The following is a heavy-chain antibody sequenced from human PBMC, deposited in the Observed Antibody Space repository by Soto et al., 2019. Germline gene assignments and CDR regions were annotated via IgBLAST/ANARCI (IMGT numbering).Heavy chain of an antibody. D-gene: IGHD3-3*01. J-gene: IGHJ6*02. CDR2: IYYSGST. Sequence: PSETLSLTCTVSGGSVSSGSYYWSWIRQPPGKGLEWIGYIYYSGSTNYNPSLKSRVTISVDTSKNQFSLKLSSVTAADTAVYYCARDNNDFWSGYYYYYGMDVWGQGTAVTVSS. CDR1: GGSVSSGSYY. CDR3: ARDNNDFWSGYYYYYGMDV. V-gene: IGHV4-61*01.